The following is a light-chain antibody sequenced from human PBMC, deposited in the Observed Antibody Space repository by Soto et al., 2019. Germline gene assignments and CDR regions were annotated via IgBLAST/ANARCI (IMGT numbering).Light chain of an antibody. V-gene: IGKV1-6*02. CDR1: QGIRND. Sequence: AIQMTQSPSSLSASVGDRVTITCRASQGIRNDLGWYQQKPGKAPKFLIYGASSLQSGVPSRFRGSGSGTDFTLTISSLQPEDFATYYCLQDYNYPYTFGQGTKLEVK. J-gene: IGKJ2*01. CDR3: LQDYNYPYT. CDR2: GAS.